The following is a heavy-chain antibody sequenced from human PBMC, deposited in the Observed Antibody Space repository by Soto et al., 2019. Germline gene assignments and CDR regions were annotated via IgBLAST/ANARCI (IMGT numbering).Heavy chain of an antibody. CDR2: ISSSSSYI. V-gene: IGHV3-21*01. Sequence: GGSLRLSCAASGFTFSSYAMSWVRQAPGKGLEWVSSISSSSSYIYYADSVKGRFTISRNNAKNTLYLQMNSLRAEDTAVYYCARDTDLHYFDYWGQGTLVTVSS. J-gene: IGHJ4*02. CDR3: ARDTDLHYFDY. CDR1: GFTFSSYA.